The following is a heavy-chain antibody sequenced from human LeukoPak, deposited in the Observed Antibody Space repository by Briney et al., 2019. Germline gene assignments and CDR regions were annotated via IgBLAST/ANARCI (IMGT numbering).Heavy chain of an antibody. CDR1: GDSISNYY. J-gene: IGHJ4*02. CDR3: ARAEKAVTGTLDS. CDR2: MYNRGST. V-gene: IGHV4-59*01. D-gene: IGHD6-19*01. Sequence: SETLSLTCTVSGDSISNYYWSWIRQSPGKELEWIGYMYNRGSTIYNPSLKSRVTISTDTSKTQFSLRLTSVTAADTAVYYCARAEKAVTGTLDSWGQGTLITVSS.